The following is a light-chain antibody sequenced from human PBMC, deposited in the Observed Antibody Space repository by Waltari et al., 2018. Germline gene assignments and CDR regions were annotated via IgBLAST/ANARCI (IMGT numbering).Light chain of an antibody. CDR2: GAS. V-gene: IGKV3-20*01. Sequence: SCRASQSVGTYLAWYKQKPGQAPRLLIYGASNRATGIPDRFSGSGSGTDFSLTISRLEPEDFAVYYCQKYVNLPATFGQGTKVEIK. CDR1: QSVGTY. CDR3: QKYVNLPAT. J-gene: IGKJ1*01.